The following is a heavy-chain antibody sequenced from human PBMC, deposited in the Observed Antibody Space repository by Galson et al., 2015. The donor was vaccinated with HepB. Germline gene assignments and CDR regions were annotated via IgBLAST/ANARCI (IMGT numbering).Heavy chain of an antibody. Sequence: SVKVSCKASGGTFSSYAISWVRQAPGQGLEWMGGIIPILGIANYAQKFQGRVTITADKSTSTAYMELSSLRSEDTAVYYCATRREIAVAGTFYYYYMDVWGKGTTVTVSS. D-gene: IGHD6-19*01. V-gene: IGHV1-69*10. CDR1: GGTFSSYA. J-gene: IGHJ6*03. CDR2: IIPILGIA. CDR3: ATRREIAVAGTFYYYYMDV.